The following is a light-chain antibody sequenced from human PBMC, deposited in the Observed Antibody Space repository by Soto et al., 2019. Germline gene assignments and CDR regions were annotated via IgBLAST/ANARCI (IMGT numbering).Light chain of an antibody. CDR2: EVS. V-gene: IGLV2-23*02. Sequence: ALTQPASVSGSPGQSITISCTGTSSDVGSYNLVSWYQQHPGKAPKLMIYEVSKRPSGVSNRFSGSKSGNTASLTISGLQAEDEADYYCCSYAGSSTLVVFGGGTKLTVL. J-gene: IGLJ2*01. CDR1: SSDVGSYNL. CDR3: CSYAGSSTLVV.